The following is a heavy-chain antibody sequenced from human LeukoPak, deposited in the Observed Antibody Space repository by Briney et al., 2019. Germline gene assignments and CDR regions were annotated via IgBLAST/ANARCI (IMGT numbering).Heavy chain of an antibody. CDR2: INPNSGGT. CDR3: AKTYYYDSSGSDFDY. CDR1: GYTFTGYY. D-gene: IGHD3-22*01. Sequence: ASVKVSCKASGYTFTGYYMHWVRQAPGQGLEWMGWINPNSGGTNYAQKFQSRVTMTRDTSISTAYMELSRLRSDDTAVYYCAKTYYYDSSGSDFDYWGQGTLVTVSS. V-gene: IGHV1-2*02. J-gene: IGHJ4*02.